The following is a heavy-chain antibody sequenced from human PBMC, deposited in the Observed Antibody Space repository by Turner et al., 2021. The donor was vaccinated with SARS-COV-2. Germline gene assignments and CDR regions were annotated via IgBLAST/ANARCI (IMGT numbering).Heavy chain of an antibody. Sequence: QITLTESGHTRVKPTQTLTLTCTFSGFSLSTSGVGVGWIRQPPGKALEWLALIYWDDDKRYSPSLKSRLTITKDTSKNQVVLTMTNMDPVDTATYYCARHIVVAIFDYWGQGTLVTVSS. CDR1: GFSLSTSGVG. J-gene: IGHJ4*02. V-gene: IGHV2-5*02. D-gene: IGHD2-21*01. CDR3: ARHIVVAIFDY. CDR2: IYWDDDK.